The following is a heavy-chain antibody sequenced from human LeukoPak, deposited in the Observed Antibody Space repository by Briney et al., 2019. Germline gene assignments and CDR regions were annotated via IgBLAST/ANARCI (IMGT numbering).Heavy chain of an antibody. V-gene: IGHV5-51*01. CDR1: EYSFPNYC. D-gene: IGHD3-9*01. J-gene: IGHJ4*02. Sequence: GESLKISCKHSEYSFPNYCIGWVRQMPGKGLEWMGIIYPYDSDTTYSPSFQGQITISADKSISTAYLQWSSLKASDTAMYYCARRTSMTGNPFDYWGQGTLVTVSS. CDR2: IYPYDSDT. CDR3: ARRTSMTGNPFDY.